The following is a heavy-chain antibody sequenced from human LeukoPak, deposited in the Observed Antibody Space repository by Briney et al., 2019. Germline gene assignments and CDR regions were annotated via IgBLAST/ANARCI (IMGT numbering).Heavy chain of an antibody. CDR3: AGDYGSSGYYLPI. J-gene: IGHJ4*02. Sequence: SETLSLTCTVSGGSISSGGYYWSWIRQHPGKGLEWIGYIYYSGSTYYNPSLKSRVTISVDTSKNQFSLKLSSVTAADTAVYYCAGDYGSSGYYLPIWGQGTLVTVSS. CDR1: GGSISSGGYY. V-gene: IGHV4-31*03. CDR2: IYYSGST. D-gene: IGHD3-22*01.